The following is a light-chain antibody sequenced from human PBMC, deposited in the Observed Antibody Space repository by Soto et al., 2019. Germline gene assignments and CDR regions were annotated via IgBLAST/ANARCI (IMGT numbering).Light chain of an antibody. J-gene: IGLJ1*01. Sequence: QSALTQPRSVSGSPGQSVTISCSGTSSDVGRYNLVSWYQQHPGKAPKLIIYDVSVRPSGVPDRFSGSKSDNTASLTISGLQAEDEADYFCCSYATSSFVFGTGTKLTVL. CDR2: DVS. CDR1: SSDVGRYNL. CDR3: CSYATSSFV. V-gene: IGLV2-11*01.